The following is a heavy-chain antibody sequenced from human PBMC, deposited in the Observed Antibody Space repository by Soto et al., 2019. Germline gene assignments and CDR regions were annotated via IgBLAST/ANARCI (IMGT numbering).Heavy chain of an antibody. J-gene: IGHJ3*02. Sequence: GRSLRLSCAASGFTFSSYWMSWVRQAPGKGLEWVANIKQDGSEKYYVDSVKGRFTISGDNAKNSLYLQMNSLRAEDTAVYYCAREGYSYGTQSRSGAFDIWGQGTMVTVSS. CDR1: GFTFSSYW. CDR2: IKQDGSEK. V-gene: IGHV3-7*05. CDR3: AREGYSYGTQSRSGAFDI. D-gene: IGHD5-18*01.